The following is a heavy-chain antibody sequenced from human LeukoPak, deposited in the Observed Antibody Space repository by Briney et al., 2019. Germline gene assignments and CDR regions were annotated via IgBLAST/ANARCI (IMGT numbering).Heavy chain of an antibody. CDR2: ISAYNGNT. J-gene: IGHJ4*02. Sequence: ASVKVSCKASGYTFTSYGISWARQAPGQGLEWMGWISAYNGNTNYAQKLQGRVTMTTDTSTSTAYMELRSLRSDDTAVYYCARALEGGLWLFYWGQGTLVTVSS. CDR1: GYTFTSYG. D-gene: IGHD5-18*01. V-gene: IGHV1-18*01. CDR3: ARALEGGLWLFY.